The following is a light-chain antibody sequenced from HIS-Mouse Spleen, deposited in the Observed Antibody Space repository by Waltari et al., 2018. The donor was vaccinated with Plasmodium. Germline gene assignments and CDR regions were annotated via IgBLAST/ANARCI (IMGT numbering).Light chain of an antibody. CDR2: GAS. Sequence: EIVSTQSPGTLSLSPGERATLSCRASQSVSSSYLAWYQQKPGQAPRLLIYGASSRATGIPDRFSGSGSGTDFTLTISRLEPEEFAVYYCQQYGSSPPWTFGQGTKVEIK. J-gene: IGKJ1*01. CDR1: QSVSSSY. CDR3: QQYGSSPPWT. V-gene: IGKV3-20*01.